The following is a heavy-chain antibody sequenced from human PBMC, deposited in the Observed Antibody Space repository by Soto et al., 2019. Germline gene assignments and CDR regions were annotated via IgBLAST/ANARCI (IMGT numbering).Heavy chain of an antibody. D-gene: IGHD3-10*01. V-gene: IGHV3-48*02. Sequence: GGSLRLSCAASGFTFSSYSMNWVRQAPGKGLEWVSYISSSSSTIYYADSVKGRFTISRDNAKNSLYLQMNSLRDEDTAVYYCAREGLWYGYYYYYGMDVWGQGTTVTVS. CDR2: ISSSSSTI. J-gene: IGHJ6*02. CDR1: GFTFSSYS. CDR3: AREGLWYGYYYYYGMDV.